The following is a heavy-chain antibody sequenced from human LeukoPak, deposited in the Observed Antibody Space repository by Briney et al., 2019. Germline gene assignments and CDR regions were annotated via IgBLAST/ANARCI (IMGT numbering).Heavy chain of an antibody. CDR1: GFTFSSYS. CDR3: ARVPYYYDSSGSGTDY. V-gene: IGHV3-21*01. Sequence: KTGGSLRLSCAASGFTFSSYSMNWVRQAPGKGLEWVSSISSSSYIYYADSVKGRFTISRDNAKNSLYLQMNSLRAEDTAVYYCARVPYYYDSSGSGTDYWGQGTLVTVSS. CDR2: ISSSSYI. J-gene: IGHJ4*02. D-gene: IGHD3-22*01.